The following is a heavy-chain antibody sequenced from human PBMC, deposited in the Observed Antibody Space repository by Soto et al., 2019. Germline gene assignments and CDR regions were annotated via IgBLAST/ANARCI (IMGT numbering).Heavy chain of an antibody. Sequence: PSETLSLTCGVYGASFTSNDWSWVRQPPAKGLEWIGEINHNGLTNYNPSLKSRVTISVDTSKNQFSLKLTSVTAADTAAYYCASARWDYWGQGTLVTVSS. CDR3: ASARWDY. J-gene: IGHJ4*02. V-gene: IGHV4-34*01. D-gene: IGHD2-15*01. CDR2: INHNGLT. CDR1: GASFTSND.